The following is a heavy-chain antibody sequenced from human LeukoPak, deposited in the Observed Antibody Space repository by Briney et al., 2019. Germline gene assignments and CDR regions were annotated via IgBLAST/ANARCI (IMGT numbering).Heavy chain of an antibody. V-gene: IGHV4-4*09. CDR1: GGSISDYY. CDR2: IYSSGST. J-gene: IGHJ4*02. Sequence: SETLSLTCTVSGGSISDYYWYWVRQPPGKGLELIGYIYSSGSTNYNPSLKSQITISVDTSKNQFSLKLNSVTAADTAVYYCARRGPTGYYFDYWGQGTLVTVSS. D-gene: IGHD1-26*01. CDR3: ARRGPTGYYFDY.